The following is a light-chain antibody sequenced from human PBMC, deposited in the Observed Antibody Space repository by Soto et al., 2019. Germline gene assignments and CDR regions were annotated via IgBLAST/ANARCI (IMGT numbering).Light chain of an antibody. CDR3: QTWDTGARVV. V-gene: IGLV4-69*01. CDR1: SGHSSYA. Sequence: QSVLTQSPSASASLGASVKLTCTLSSGHSSYAIAWHQQQPEKGPRYLXKLXSDGXHXXGXGXPXRFXGXXXXXXXXXTXSSXQSEDEADYYCQTWDTGARVVFGGGTKLTVL. J-gene: IGLJ2*01. CDR2: LXSDGXH.